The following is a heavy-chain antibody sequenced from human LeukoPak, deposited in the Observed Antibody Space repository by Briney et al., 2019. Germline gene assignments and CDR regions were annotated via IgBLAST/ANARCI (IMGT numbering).Heavy chain of an antibody. Sequence: PSETLSLTCTVSGVSITSYYWSWIRQPPGKGLEWIGYIYYSGSTNYNPSLKSRVTISVDTSKNQFSLKLNSVTAADTAVYYCARTAMVTDWGQGTLVTVSS. D-gene: IGHD5-18*01. CDR3: ARTAMVTD. J-gene: IGHJ4*02. CDR2: IYYSGST. V-gene: IGHV4-59*12. CDR1: GVSITSYY.